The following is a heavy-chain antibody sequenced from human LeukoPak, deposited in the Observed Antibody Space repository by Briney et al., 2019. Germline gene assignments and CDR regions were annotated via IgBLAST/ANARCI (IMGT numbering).Heavy chain of an antibody. CDR2: IFPLDADT. D-gene: IGHD3-10*01. CDR3: ARQKGSGSEMD. Sequence: GESLQISCQGSTATFSTFWIGWVRQMSGRGLEWMGIIFPLDADTRYSPSFQGHVTISVDKSINTAYLQWSSLKASDSAVYYCARQKGSGSEMDWGQGTLVTVSS. J-gene: IGHJ4*02. CDR1: TATFSTFW. V-gene: IGHV5-51*01.